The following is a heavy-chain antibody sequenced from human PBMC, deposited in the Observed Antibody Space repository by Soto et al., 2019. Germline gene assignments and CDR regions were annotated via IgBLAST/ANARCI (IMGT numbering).Heavy chain of an antibody. D-gene: IGHD6-19*01. J-gene: IGHJ3*02. V-gene: IGHV1-24*01. Sequence: ASVKVSCKVSGYTLTELSMHWVRQAPGKGLEWMGGFDPEDGETIYAQKFQGRVTMTEDTSTDTAYMELSSLRSEDTAVYYCVLAMYSSGFPGAFDIWGQGTIVTGSS. CDR1: GYTLTELS. CDR2: FDPEDGET. CDR3: VLAMYSSGFPGAFDI.